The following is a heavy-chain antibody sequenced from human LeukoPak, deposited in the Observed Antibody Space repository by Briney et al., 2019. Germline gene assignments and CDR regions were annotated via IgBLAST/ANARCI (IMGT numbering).Heavy chain of an antibody. CDR2: IFSNGDT. D-gene: IGHD6-13*01. Sequence: GGSLRLSCAASGVTVSNNYMNRVRQAPGKGLERVSLIFSNGDTHYADSVKGRFTISRDASKNTLYLQMDSLRAEDTAIYYCARDLLKAPGTQGYWGQGTLVTVSS. V-gene: IGHV3-66*01. J-gene: IGHJ4*02. CDR3: ARDLLKAPGTQGY. CDR1: GVTVSNNY.